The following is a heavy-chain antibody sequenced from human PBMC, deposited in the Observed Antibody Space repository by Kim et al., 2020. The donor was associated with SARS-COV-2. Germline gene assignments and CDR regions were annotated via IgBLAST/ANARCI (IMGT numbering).Heavy chain of an antibody. CDR2: ISPYNGNT. J-gene: IGHJ4*02. Sequence: ASVKVSCKASGYTFSSYGISWVRQAPGQGLEWMGWISPYNGNTKYAQKLQGRVTMSTDTSTTTAYMELRSLTSDDTAVYYCARDGDLPDYWGQGTLVTVS. D-gene: IGHD7-27*01. V-gene: IGHV1-18*01. CDR1: GYTFSSYG. CDR3: ARDGDLPDY.